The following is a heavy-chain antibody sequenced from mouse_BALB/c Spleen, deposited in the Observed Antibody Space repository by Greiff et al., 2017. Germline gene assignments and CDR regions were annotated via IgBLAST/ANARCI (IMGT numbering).Heavy chain of an antibody. Sequence: QVQLKQPGAELVKPGASVKLSCKASGYTFASYWMHWVKQRPGQGLEWIGEINPSNGRTNYNEKFKSKATLTVDKSSSTAYMQLSSLTSEDSAVYYCARGDGSWYFDVWGAGTTVTVSS. CDR3: ARGDGSWYFDV. V-gene: IGHV1S81*02. J-gene: IGHJ1*01. D-gene: IGHD2-3*01. CDR1: GYTFASYW. CDR2: INPSNGRT.